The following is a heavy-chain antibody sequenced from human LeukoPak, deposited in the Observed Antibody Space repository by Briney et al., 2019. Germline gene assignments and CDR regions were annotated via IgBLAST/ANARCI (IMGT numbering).Heavy chain of an antibody. CDR1: GFTFSSYG. V-gene: IGHV3-33*01. Sequence: GGSLRLSCAASGFTFSSYGMHWVRQAPGKGLEWVAVIWYDGSNKYYADSVKGRFTISRDNSKNTLYLQMNSLRAEDTAVYYCARGGPTGTIHYYYMDVWGKGTTVTVSS. J-gene: IGHJ6*03. CDR3: ARGGPTGTIHYYYMDV. D-gene: IGHD1-1*01. CDR2: IWYDGSNK.